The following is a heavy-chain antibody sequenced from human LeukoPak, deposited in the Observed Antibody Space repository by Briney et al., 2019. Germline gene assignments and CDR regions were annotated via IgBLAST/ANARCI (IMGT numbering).Heavy chain of an antibody. Sequence: SETLSLTCAVYGGSFSGYYWSWIRQPPGKGLEWIGEINHSGSTNYNPSLKSRVTISVDTSKNQFSLKLSSVTVADTAVYYCARGSAYSNYYYYGMDVWGQGTTVTVSS. J-gene: IGHJ6*02. V-gene: IGHV4-34*01. CDR2: INHSGST. CDR1: GGSFSGYY. D-gene: IGHD4-11*01. CDR3: ARGSAYSNYYYYGMDV.